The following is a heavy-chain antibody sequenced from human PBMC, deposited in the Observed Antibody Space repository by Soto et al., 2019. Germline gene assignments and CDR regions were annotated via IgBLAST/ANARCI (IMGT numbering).Heavy chain of an antibody. CDR2: IYHSGST. CDR1: GGSISSTNW. J-gene: IGHJ4*02. CDR3: AGVWDFSSAWVDY. V-gene: IGHV4-4*02. D-gene: IGHD6-19*01. Sequence: QVQLQESGPGLVKPSGTLSLTCAVSGGSISSTNWWSWVLQPPGKGLEWIAEIYHSGSTNNNTSLKSRVTISVDKSKNQFSLKLSSVTAADTAVYYCAGVWDFSSAWVDYWGQGTLVTVSS.